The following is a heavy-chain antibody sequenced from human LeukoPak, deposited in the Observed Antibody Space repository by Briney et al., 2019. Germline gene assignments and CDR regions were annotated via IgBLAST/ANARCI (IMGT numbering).Heavy chain of an antibody. D-gene: IGHD2-21*02. CDR3: ARSLAYCGGDCYRPDY. Sequence: ASVKVSCKASGYTFTSYAMHWVRQAPGQGLEWMGWINPNSGGTNYAQKFQGRVTMTRDTSISTAYMELSRLRSDDTAVYYCARSLAYCGGDCYRPDYWGQGTLVTVSS. CDR1: GYTFTSYA. J-gene: IGHJ4*02. CDR2: INPNSGGT. V-gene: IGHV1-2*02.